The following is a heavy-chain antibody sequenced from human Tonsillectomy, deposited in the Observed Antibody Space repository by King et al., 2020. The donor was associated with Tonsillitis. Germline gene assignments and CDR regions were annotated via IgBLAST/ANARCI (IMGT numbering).Heavy chain of an antibody. D-gene: IGHD5-18*01. V-gene: IGHV3-64D*06. CDR2: ISSNGDNT. J-gene: IGHJ4*02. CDR1: GFTFSSYA. Sequence: VQLVESGGGLVQPGGSLRLSCSASGFTFSSYAMHWVRQAPGRGLEHVSAISSNGDNTYYADSVKGRFIISRDDAKNTLFLQMRSLSAEDTAVYYCVVRGSDTAIFRGGQGPRVPVS. CDR3: VVRGSDTAIFR.